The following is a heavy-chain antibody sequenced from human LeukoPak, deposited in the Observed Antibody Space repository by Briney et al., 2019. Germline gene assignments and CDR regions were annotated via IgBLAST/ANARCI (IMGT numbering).Heavy chain of an antibody. CDR3: ARNDGANRV. CDR2: ISSISGYF. CDR1: GFNFSNYG. D-gene: IGHD2/OR15-2a*01. J-gene: IGHJ4*02. Sequence: GGSLRLSCAASGFNFSNYGMNWVRQAPGKGLEWVSSISSISGYFFYSDSVKGRFTISRDNAKSSVYLQMNRLRAHDTAVYYCARNDGANRVWGQGTLVTVSS. V-gene: IGHV3-21*01.